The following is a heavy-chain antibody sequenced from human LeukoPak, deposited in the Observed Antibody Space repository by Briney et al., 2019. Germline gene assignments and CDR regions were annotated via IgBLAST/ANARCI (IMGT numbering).Heavy chain of an antibody. CDR1: GGSISSYY. V-gene: IGHV4-4*07. J-gene: IGHJ4*02. D-gene: IGHD3-22*01. CDR2: IYTSGST. Sequence: SETLSLTCTVSGGSISSYYWSWIRQPAGKGLEWIGRIYTSGSTNYNPSLKSRVTISVDKSKNQFSLKLSSVTAADTAVYYCARDRGYYCDSSGSFDYWGQGTLVTVSS. CDR3: ARDRGYYCDSSGSFDY.